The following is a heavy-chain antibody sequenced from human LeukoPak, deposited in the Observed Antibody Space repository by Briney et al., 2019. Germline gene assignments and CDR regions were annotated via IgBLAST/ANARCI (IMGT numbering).Heavy chain of an antibody. CDR1: GFTFSSFA. J-gene: IGHJ4*02. CDR3: AKDASPYY. CDR2: ISGSGGNT. Sequence: PGGSLRLSCAASGFTFSSFAMTWVRQAPGKGLEWVSGISGSGGNTYYADSVKGRCTISRDNSKNTLYLQMNSLRAEDTAVYHCAKDASPYYWGQGTLVTVSS. V-gene: IGHV3-23*01.